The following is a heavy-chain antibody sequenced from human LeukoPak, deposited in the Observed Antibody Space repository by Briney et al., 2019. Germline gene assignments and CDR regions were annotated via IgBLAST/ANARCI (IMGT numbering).Heavy chain of an antibody. Sequence: GESLKISCKGSGYSFTSYWIGWVRQMPGKGLEWMGIIYPGDSDTRYSPSFQGQVTISADESISTAYLQWSSLKASDTAMYYCASHSTGDSSGYHAFDIWGQGTMVTVSS. CDR2: IYPGDSDT. CDR3: ASHSTGDSSGYHAFDI. CDR1: GYSFTSYW. J-gene: IGHJ3*02. V-gene: IGHV5-51*01. D-gene: IGHD3-22*01.